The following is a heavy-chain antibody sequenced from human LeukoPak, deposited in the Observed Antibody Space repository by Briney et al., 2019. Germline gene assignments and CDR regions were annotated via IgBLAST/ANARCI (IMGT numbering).Heavy chain of an antibody. CDR1: GFTFSSYG. D-gene: IGHD2-2*02. CDR2: IWYDGSNK. CDR3: ARDDTVYFDY. Sequence: GGSLRLSCAASGFTFSSYGMHWVRQAPDKGLEWVAIIWYDGSNKFHADSVKGRFTISRDNSKNTLYLQMNSLRAEDTAVYYCARDDTVYFDYWGQGTLATVSS. V-gene: IGHV3-33*01. J-gene: IGHJ4*02.